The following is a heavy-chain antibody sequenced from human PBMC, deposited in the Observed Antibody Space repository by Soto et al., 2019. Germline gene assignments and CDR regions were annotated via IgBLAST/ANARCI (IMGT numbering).Heavy chain of an antibody. J-gene: IGHJ4*02. CDR3: AREPPGITGTPRQFDY. D-gene: IGHD1-20*01. V-gene: IGHV1-46*01. CDR2: INPSGGST. CDR1: GYTFTSYY. Sequence: GASVKVSCKASGYTFTSYYMHWVRQAPGQGLEWMGIINPSGGSTSYAQKFQGRVTMTRDTSTSTVYMELRSLRSDDTAVYYCAREPPGITGTPRQFDYWGQGTLVTVSS.